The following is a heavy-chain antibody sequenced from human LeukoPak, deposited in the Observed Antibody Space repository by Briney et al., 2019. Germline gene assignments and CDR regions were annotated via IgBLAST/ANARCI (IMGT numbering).Heavy chain of an antibody. CDR2: INPSGGST. V-gene: IGHV1-46*01. Sequence: GASVKVSCKASGCTFTSYYMHWVRQAPGQGLEWVGIINPSGGSTSYAQKFQGRVTMTRDTSTSTVYMELSSLRSEDTAVYYCARWEITMVRGSHFDYWGQGTLVTVSS. J-gene: IGHJ4*02. CDR1: GCTFTSYY. CDR3: ARWEITMVRGSHFDY. D-gene: IGHD3-10*01.